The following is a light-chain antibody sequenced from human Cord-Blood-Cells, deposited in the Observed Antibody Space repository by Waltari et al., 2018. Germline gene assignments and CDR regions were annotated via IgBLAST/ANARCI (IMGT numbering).Light chain of an antibody. J-gene: IGKJ1*01. V-gene: IGKV1-5*03. CDR3: QQYNSYSQT. CDR2: KAS. Sequence: DIQMTQSPSTLSASVGDRVTITGRASQSISSWLAWYQQKPGKAPKLLIYKASSLESGVPSRFSGSGSGTEFTLTISSLQPDEFATYYGQQYNSYSQTFGQGTKVEIK. CDR1: QSISSW.